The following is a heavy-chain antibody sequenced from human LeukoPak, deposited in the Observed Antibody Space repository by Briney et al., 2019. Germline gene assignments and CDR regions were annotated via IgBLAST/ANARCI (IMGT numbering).Heavy chain of an antibody. J-gene: IGHJ4*02. CDR1: GFSFTNYA. D-gene: IGHD3-16*01. CDR2: LRGNGET. V-gene: IGHV3-23*01. Sequence: GGSLRLSCAASGFSFTNYAMSWVRQAPARGPEWVSSLRGNGETFYADSVKGRCTLSRDDSRNTVYLQLNDLRVEDTAIYYCARASWVSYADAVWWGQGTQVTVSS. CDR3: ARASWVSYADAVW.